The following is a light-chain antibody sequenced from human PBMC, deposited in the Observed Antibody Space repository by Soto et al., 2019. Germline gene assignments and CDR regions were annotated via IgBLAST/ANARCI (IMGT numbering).Light chain of an antibody. V-gene: IGKV3-20*01. CDR2: GAS. CDR1: QSVSSNY. Sequence: EIVLTQSPGTLSLSPGERATLSCRASQSVSSNYLAWYQQKLGQAPRLLIYGASSRATGIPDRFSGSGSGTDFTLTISRLEPEDFAVYYCQQYGGSPLVTFGGRTKVEIK. J-gene: IGKJ4*01. CDR3: QQYGGSPLVT.